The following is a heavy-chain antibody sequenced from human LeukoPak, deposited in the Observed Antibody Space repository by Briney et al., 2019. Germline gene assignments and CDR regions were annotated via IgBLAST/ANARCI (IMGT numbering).Heavy chain of an antibody. V-gene: IGHV4-59*01. D-gene: IGHD3-22*01. CDR1: GGSISSYY. CDR3: ASEYYYDSSGPLT. Sequence: SGTLSLTCTVSGGSISSYYWSWIRQPPGKGLEWIGYIYYSGSTNYNPSLKSRVTISVDTSKNQFSLKLSSVTAADTAVYYCASEYYYDSSGPLTWGQGTLVTVSS. CDR2: IYYSGST. J-gene: IGHJ4*02.